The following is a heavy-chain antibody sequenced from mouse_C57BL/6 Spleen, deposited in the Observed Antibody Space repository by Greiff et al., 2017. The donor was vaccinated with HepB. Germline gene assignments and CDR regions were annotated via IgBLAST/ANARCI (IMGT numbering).Heavy chain of an antibody. J-gene: IGHJ2*01. V-gene: IGHV1-80*01. CDR1: GYAFSSYW. CDR2: IYPGDGDT. CDR3: ARRGYYSDRDY. D-gene: IGHD2-13*01. Sequence: VQLQQSGAELVKPGASVKISCKASGYAFSSYWMNWVKQRPGKGLEWIGQIYPGDGDTNYNGKFKGKATLTADKSSSTAYMQPSSLTSEDSAVYFCARRGYYSDRDYWGQGTTLTVSS.